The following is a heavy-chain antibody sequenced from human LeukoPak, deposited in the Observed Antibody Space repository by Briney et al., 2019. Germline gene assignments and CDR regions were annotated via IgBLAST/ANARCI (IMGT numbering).Heavy chain of an antibody. J-gene: IGHJ5*02. V-gene: IGHV1-2*02. CDR1: GYTFTGYY. Sequence: ASVKVSCKASGYTFTGYYMHWVRQAPGQGLEWMGWINPNSGGSNYAQKFQGRVTMTRDTSISTAYMELSRLRSDDTAVYYCARGLRITMVRGVIYWFDPWGQGTLVTVSS. CDR2: INPNSGGS. CDR3: ARGLRITMVRGVIYWFDP. D-gene: IGHD3-10*01.